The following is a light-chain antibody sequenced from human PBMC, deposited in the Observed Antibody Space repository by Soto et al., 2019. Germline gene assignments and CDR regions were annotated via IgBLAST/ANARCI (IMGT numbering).Light chain of an antibody. V-gene: IGKV1-33*01. CDR3: QQYDDLPIT. CDR2: DAS. Sequence: DIQMTQSPSSLPASVGDRVTITCQASQDIDKFLNWYQQKPGKPPKLLIHDASNLATGVPSRFSGRGSGTDFTFTISSLQPEDVATYYCQQYDDLPITFGQGTRLEIK. J-gene: IGKJ5*01. CDR1: QDIDKF.